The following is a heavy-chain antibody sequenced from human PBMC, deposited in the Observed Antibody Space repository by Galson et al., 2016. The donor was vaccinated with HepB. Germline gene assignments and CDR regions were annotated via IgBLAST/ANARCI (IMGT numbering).Heavy chain of an antibody. V-gene: IGHV3-23*01. CDR3: AKEGVVVGYYYYYYMDV. Sequence: SLRLSCAASGFNFSSYAMSWVRQAPGKGPEWVSVMSGSGVSTYYAHSVKGRFTISRDNSKNTLYLEMKSLRADDTAVYYCAKEGVVVGYYYYYYMDVWGKGTTVAVSS. CDR2: MSGSGVST. D-gene: IGHD2-15*01. CDR1: GFNFSSYA. J-gene: IGHJ6*03.